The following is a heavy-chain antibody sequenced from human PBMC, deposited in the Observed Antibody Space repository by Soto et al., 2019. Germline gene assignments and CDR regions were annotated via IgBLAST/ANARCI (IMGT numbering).Heavy chain of an antibody. V-gene: IGHV4-38-2*02. D-gene: IGHD1-26*01. J-gene: IGHJ4*02. CDR2: IHHSGIT. CDR1: VYSISSGSS. CDR3: AKAVGSTRAHFDY. Sequence: SETLSLTSFFSVYSISSGSSCGGIRQPPGKGLEWIVSIHHSGITYYNPSLQSRLTISVDTSNNQFSLKLTSVTAADSAVYYCAKAVGSTRAHFDYWGQGTPVTVSS.